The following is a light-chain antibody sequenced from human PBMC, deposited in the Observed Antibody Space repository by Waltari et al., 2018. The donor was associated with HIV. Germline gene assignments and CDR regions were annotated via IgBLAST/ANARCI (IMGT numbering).Light chain of an antibody. CDR2: SAS. J-gene: IGKJ2*01. CDR3: QQYNNWPPYT. CDR1: QSVSSN. Sequence: EIVMTQYPATLSVSPGERAILSCRASQSVSSNLAWYQQKPGQSPRLLIYSASTKATGVPARFSGSGSGTDFTLTISSLQSEDFAVYHCQQYNNWPPYTFGQGTRLEIK. V-gene: IGKV3-15*01.